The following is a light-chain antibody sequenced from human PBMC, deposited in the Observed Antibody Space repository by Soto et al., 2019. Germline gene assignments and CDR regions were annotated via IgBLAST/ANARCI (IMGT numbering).Light chain of an antibody. CDR3: QQYNNWPPSWT. J-gene: IGKJ1*01. Sequence: EIVLTQSPATLSVSPGERATISCRASQSVGSNLAWYQQKPGQAPRLLIYYASTRDTGVPARFSGSGSGTDFTLTISRLQSEDFAVYYCQQYNNWPPSWTFGQGTKV. V-gene: IGKV3-15*01. CDR1: QSVGSN. CDR2: YAS.